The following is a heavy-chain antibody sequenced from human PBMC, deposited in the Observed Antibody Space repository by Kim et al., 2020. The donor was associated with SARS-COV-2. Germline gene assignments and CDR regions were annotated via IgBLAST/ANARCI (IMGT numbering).Heavy chain of an antibody. CDR1: GFTVSSNY. J-gene: IGHJ6*02. Sequence: GGSLRLSCAASGFTVSSNYMSWVRQAPGKGLEWVSVIYSGGSTYYADSVKGRFTISRHNSKNTLYLQMNSLRAEDTAVYYCARDREYSYGSLLYYGMDAWGQGTTVTVSS. CDR2: IYSGGST. V-gene: IGHV3-53*04. CDR3: ARDREYSYGSLLYYGMDA. D-gene: IGHD5-18*01.